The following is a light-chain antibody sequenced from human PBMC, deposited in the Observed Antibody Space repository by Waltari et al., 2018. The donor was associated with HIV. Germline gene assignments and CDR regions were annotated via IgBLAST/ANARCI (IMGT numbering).Light chain of an antibody. CDR3: AAWDDSLSGWV. CDR2: RNR. Sequence: QSALTQPPSTSGTHGQAVTIPCSGRSSNIGDNYVSWYQQLPGTAPKLLIYRNRQRPSGVRDRFSGSKSGTSASLAINDLRSEDEAEYHCAAWDDSLSGWVFGGGTNLTVL. CDR1: SSNIGDNY. J-gene: IGLJ3*02. V-gene: IGLV1-47*01.